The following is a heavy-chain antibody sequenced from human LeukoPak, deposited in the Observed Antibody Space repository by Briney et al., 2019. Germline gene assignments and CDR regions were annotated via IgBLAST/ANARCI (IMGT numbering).Heavy chain of an antibody. D-gene: IGHD3-22*01. J-gene: IGHJ4*02. V-gene: IGHV3-66*01. Sequence: GGSLRLSCAASEFTVTTNHMTWVRQAPGKGLEWVSVIYSGGSTYYADSVKGRFTISRDNSKDTLYLQMNSLRAEDTAVYYCARGPYDNSGYRFDYWGQGTLVTVSS. CDR1: EFTVTTNH. CDR3: ARGPYDNSGYRFDY. CDR2: IYSGGST.